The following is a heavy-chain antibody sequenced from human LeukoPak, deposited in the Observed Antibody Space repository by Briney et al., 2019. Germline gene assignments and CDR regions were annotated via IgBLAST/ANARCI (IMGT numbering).Heavy chain of an antibody. CDR3: ARVTGYMIEDYFDY. Sequence: SETLSLTCTVSGGSISSSSYYWGWIRQPPGKGLEWIGNIYYSGSTNYKPSLKSRVTISVETSKNQFSLKLRSVTAADTAVYYCARVTGYMIEDYFDYWGQGTLVTVSS. CDR2: IYYSGST. J-gene: IGHJ4*02. V-gene: IGHV4-61*05. CDR1: GGSISSSSYY. D-gene: IGHD3-22*01.